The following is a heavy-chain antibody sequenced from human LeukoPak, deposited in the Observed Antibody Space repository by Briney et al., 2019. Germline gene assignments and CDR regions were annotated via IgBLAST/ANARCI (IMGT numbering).Heavy chain of an antibody. Sequence: SETLSLTCTVSGDSISGYYWSWIRQPPGKGLEWIGYIYYSGSTNYNPSLKSRVTISVDTSKNQFSLKLSSVTAADTAVYYCASTIVVDLGFDPWGQGTLVTVSS. CDR3: ASTIVVDLGFDP. D-gene: IGHD2-2*01. CDR2: IYYSGST. CDR1: GDSISGYY. J-gene: IGHJ5*02. V-gene: IGHV4-59*08.